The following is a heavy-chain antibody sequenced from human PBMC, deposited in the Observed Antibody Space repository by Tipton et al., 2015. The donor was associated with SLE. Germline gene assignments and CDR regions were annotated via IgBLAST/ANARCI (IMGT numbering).Heavy chain of an antibody. D-gene: IGHD3-22*01. V-gene: IGHV4-39*07. J-gene: IGHJ4*02. Sequence: TLSLTCTVSGGSISTSPYYWGWIRQPPGRGLEWIGSIYYTGNTFYNPSLKSRVTISLDTSKNQFSLKLSSVTAADTAVYYCARDEYRYDGTGYHLLGHFDYWGQGTLVTVSS. CDR2: IYYTGNT. CDR1: GGSISTSPYY. CDR3: ARDEYRYDGTGYHLLGHFDY.